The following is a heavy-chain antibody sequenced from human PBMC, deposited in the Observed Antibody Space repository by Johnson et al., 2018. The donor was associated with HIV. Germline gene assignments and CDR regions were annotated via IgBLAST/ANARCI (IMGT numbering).Heavy chain of an antibody. D-gene: IGHD5-18*01. V-gene: IGHV3-30*03. CDR2: ISNDGSNK. CDR1: GFTFSSYG. J-gene: IGHJ3*02. CDR3: GRPRIQLWSLDAFDI. Sequence: QVQLVESGGGVVQPGRSLRLSCAASGFTFSSYGMHWVRQAPGKGLEWVAVISNDGSNKNYADSVRGRFAISRDNSKNTLYLQMNSLRGEDTAVYYCGRPRIQLWSLDAFDIWGQGTMVTVSS.